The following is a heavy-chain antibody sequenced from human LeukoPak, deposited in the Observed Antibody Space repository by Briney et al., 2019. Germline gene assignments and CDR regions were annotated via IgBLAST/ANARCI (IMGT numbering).Heavy chain of an antibody. D-gene: IGHD3-10*01. CDR1: GYTFTDYY. V-gene: IGHV1-2*02. Sequence: ASVKVSCKASGYTFTDYYLHWLRHAPGQGLEWMGWVNPNNGGTHFGQMFQGRVTVTRDTSISTAYMDLSGLRSDDTAVYYCAREHPAGNYLRDPYPFDYWGQGTLVTVSS. J-gene: IGHJ4*02. CDR3: AREHPAGNYLRDPYPFDY. CDR2: VNPNNGGT.